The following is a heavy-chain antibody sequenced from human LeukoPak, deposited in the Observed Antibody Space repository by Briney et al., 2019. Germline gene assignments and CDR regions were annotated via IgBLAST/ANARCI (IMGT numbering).Heavy chain of an antibody. Sequence: GGSLRLSCAAAGFTLRSYWIHWVRQAPGKGLVWVSRINSDGSTTDYADSVKGRFTISRDNAKNTLYLQMNSLTAEDTAVYYCVRDGVGFDIWGQGTMVTVSS. CDR2: INSDGSTT. V-gene: IGHV3-74*01. CDR1: GFTLRSYW. J-gene: IGHJ3*02. CDR3: VRDGVGFDI.